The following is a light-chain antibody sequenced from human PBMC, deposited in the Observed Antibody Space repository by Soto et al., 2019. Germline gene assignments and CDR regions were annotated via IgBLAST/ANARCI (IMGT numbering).Light chain of an antibody. CDR3: MHPLRSWM. J-gene: IGKJ1*01. CDR1: QSLLHSNGYNY. Sequence: DIVMTQSPLSLPVTPGEPASISCRSSQSLLHSNGYNYLDWYLQKPGQSPQLLIYLGSNRASGVPDRFSGSGSGTDFTVKHSGVEAEDVGVYYCMHPLRSWMFGQGAKEDIK. V-gene: IGKV2-28*01. CDR2: LGS.